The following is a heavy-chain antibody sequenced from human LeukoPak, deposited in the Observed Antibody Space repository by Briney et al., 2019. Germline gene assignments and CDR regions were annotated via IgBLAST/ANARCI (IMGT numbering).Heavy chain of an antibody. CDR1: GGSISSYY. V-gene: IGHV4-59*03. Sequence: SETLSLTCSVSGGSISSYYGSWIRQPPGMGLEWIGYIFYSGTTNYNPSLKSRVTISVDTSKNQFSLRLTSVTAADTAVYYCATYWRHFDWLLSDIWGLGTMVTVSS. CDR2: IFYSGTT. D-gene: IGHD3-9*01. CDR3: ATYWRHFDWLLSDI. J-gene: IGHJ3*02.